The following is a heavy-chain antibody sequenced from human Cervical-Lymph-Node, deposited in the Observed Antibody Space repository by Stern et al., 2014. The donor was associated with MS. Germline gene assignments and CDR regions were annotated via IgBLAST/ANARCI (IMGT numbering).Heavy chain of an antibody. V-gene: IGHV3-33*01. CDR3: ARGHIPYAYNYLFDY. CDR1: GLTFSSYG. J-gene: IGHJ4*02. D-gene: IGHD5-24*01. Sequence: VQLVESGGGVVQPGTSLRLSCAASGLTFSSYGVHWVRQAPGKGLEWVALAWYDGSTAYYTNSVKGRFTISRDNSKNTLSLQMNSLTAEDTAVYYCARGHIPYAYNYLFDYWGQGTLVTVSS. CDR2: AWYDGSTA.